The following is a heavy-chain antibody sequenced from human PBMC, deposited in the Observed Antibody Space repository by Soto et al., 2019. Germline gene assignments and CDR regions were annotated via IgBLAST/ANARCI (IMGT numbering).Heavy chain of an antibody. D-gene: IGHD2-15*01. CDR2: ISGSGGST. J-gene: IGHJ6*03. Sequence: GGSLRLSCAASGFTFSSYAMSWVRQAPGKGLEWVSAISGSGGSTYYADSVKGRFTISRDNSKNTLYLQMNSLRAEDTAVYYCAKVVFLYCSGGSCYSYYYYYYMDVWGKGTTVTVSS. V-gene: IGHV3-23*01. CDR1: GFTFSSYA. CDR3: AKVVFLYCSGGSCYSYYYYYYMDV.